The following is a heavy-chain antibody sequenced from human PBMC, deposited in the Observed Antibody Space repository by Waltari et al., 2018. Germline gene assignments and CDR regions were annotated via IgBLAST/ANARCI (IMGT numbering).Heavy chain of an antibody. CDR3: ARDKGSGWKVDAFDI. CDR1: GGTFSSYA. V-gene: IGHV1-69*01. D-gene: IGHD6-19*01. Sequence: QVQLVQSGAEVKKPGSSVKVSFQASGGTFSSYAIRWVRQAPGQGLEWMGGIIPICGTANYAQKFQDRVTITADESTSTAYMELSSLRSEDTAVYYCARDKGSGWKVDAFDIWGQGTMVTVSS. J-gene: IGHJ3*02. CDR2: IIPICGTA.